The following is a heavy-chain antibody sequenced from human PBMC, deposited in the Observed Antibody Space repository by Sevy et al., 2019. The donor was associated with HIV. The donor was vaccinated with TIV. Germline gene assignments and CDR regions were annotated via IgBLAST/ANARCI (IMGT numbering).Heavy chain of an antibody. D-gene: IGHD6-13*01. CDR3: ATGTTDSSISWVFDV. Sequence: GGSLRLSCAASGFTFFSHVMSWVRQAPGKGLEWVSGLSGSGGTTYYADSVKGRFSISRDNSKNKLYLQMSILRIEDMAVYYCATGTTDSSISWVFDVWGQGTMVTVSS. CDR1: GFTFFSHV. CDR2: LSGSGGTT. V-gene: IGHV3-23*01. J-gene: IGHJ3*01.